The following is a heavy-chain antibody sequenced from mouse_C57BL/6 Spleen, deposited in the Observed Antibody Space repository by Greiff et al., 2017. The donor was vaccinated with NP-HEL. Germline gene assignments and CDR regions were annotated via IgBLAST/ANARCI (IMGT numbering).Heavy chain of an antibody. J-gene: IGHJ2*01. CDR3: ARWLKNYCDY. V-gene: IGHV1-82*01. CDR2: IYPGDGDT. D-gene: IGHD2-2*01. CDR1: GYAFSSSW. Sequence: QVQLKQSGPELVKPGASVKISCKASGYAFSSSWMNWVKQRPGKGLEWIGRIYPGDGDTNYNGKFKGKATLTADKSSSTAYMQLSSLTSEDSAVYFCARWLKNYCDYWGQGSTLTVSS.